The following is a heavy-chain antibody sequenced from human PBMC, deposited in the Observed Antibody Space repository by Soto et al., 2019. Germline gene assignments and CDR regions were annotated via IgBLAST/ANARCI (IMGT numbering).Heavy chain of an antibody. Sequence: VQLQESGPGLVKPSETLSLTCTVSGDSISSYYWGWIRQPPGQGLEWIGYIHDSGTTNYNPSLRSRVSISVDTSKTQFSLKLNYVTAADSAVYYCARVDGEWDAFDIWGQGTMVTVSS. CDR3: ARVDGEWDAFDI. D-gene: IGHD3-10*01. CDR1: GDSISSYY. V-gene: IGHV4-59*01. CDR2: IHDSGTT. J-gene: IGHJ3*02.